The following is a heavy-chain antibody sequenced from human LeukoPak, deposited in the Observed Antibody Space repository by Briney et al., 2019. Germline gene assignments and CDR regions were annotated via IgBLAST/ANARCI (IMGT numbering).Heavy chain of an antibody. D-gene: IGHD5-18*01. CDR3: ARDVDTAMATFDY. J-gene: IGHJ4*02. Sequence: GGSLRLSCAASGFTFSSYAMHWVRQAPGKGLEYVSAISSNGGSTYYANSVKGRFTISRDNSKNTLYLQMGSLRAEDMAVYYCARDVDTAMATFDYWGQGTLVTVSS. CDR1: GFTFSSYA. CDR2: ISSNGGST. V-gene: IGHV3-64*01.